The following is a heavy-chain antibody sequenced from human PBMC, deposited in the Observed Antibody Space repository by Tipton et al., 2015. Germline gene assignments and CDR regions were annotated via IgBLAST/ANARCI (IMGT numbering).Heavy chain of an antibody. J-gene: IGHJ4*02. V-gene: IGHV3-23*01. CDR1: GFIFSDYS. CDR3: AKYVASDAD. D-gene: IGHD3-3*02. Sequence: SLRLSCAASGFIFSDYSVNWVRQAPGKGLEWVSDISDSGGRTYYADSMKGRITISRDNSKNMLYLQINSLRVEDTAVYYCAKYVASDADWGQGTLVTVSS. CDR2: ISDSGGRT.